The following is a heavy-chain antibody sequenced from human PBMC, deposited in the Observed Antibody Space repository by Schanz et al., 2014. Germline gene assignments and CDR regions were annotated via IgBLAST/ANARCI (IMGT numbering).Heavy chain of an antibody. CDR3: AEARRKSNGSDGGCFHYSYYGMDV. D-gene: IGHD2-15*01. CDR2: ISGSGGTT. J-gene: IGHJ6*02. V-gene: IGHV3-23*01. Sequence: EVQLLESGGGLVQPGESLRVSCAASGFTFNSYAMSWVRQAPGRGLEWVSGISGSGGTTHYADSVEGRFTISRDNSKNILNLQMNSLGDEDTAVYYCAEARRKSNGSDGGCFHYSYYGMDVWGQGTLVTVSS. CDR1: GFTFNSYA.